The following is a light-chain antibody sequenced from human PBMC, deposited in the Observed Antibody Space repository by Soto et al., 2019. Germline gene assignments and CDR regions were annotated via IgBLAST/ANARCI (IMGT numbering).Light chain of an antibody. Sequence: QTVVTQEPSFSVSPGGTVTLTCGLNSGSVSTSHYPSWLQQTPGQAPRTLLHSTNTRSSGVPDRFSGSILGNKAALTITGAQADDECDYYCVLFMGSGIWAFGGGTQLTVL. CDR2: STN. CDR1: SGSVSTSHY. V-gene: IGLV8-61*01. CDR3: VLFMGSGIWA. J-gene: IGLJ3*02.